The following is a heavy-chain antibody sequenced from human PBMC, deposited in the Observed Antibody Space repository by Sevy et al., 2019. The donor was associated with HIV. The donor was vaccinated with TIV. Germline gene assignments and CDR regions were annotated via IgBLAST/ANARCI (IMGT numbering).Heavy chain of an antibody. D-gene: IGHD2-2*02. V-gene: IGHV4-59*01. Sequence: SQTLSLTCTVSGGSISSYYWSWIRQPPGKGLEWIGYIYYSGSTNYNPSLKSRVTISVDTSKNQFSLKLSSVTAADTAVYYCARLGYCSSTSCYTEWGQGTLVTVSS. CDR3: ARLGYCSSTSCYTE. J-gene: IGHJ4*02. CDR2: IYYSGST. CDR1: GGSISSYY.